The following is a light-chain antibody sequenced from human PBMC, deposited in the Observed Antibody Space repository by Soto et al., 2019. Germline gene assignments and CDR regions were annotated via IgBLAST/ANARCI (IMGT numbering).Light chain of an antibody. CDR1: QDIHTW. CDR2: GAS. CDR3: QEANSGPLS. J-gene: IGKJ3*01. Sequence: DTQMTQSPSSVSASVGDRVTISCRASQDIHTWLAWYQQKPGNAPNLLLYGASILQSGVPSTFSGSGSGTDFTLTISSQQPEDSATSCCQEANSGPLSFGPGTKVYV. V-gene: IGKV1-12*01.